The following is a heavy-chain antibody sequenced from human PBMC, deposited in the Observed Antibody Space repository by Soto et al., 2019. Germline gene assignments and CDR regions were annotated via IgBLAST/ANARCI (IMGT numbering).Heavy chain of an antibody. CDR2: ISSSSKTI. Sequence: PGGSLGISCAASTFPFSSYSVNWVRKAQGKGLEWVSYISSSSKTIYYADSVKGRFTVFRDNAKNSLYLQMNSLRAEDTAVYYSAGSYCTTTTCYDSCFDPWGQGTLVNVS. J-gene: IGHJ5*02. V-gene: IGHV3-48*01. CDR3: AGSYCTTTTCYDSCFDP. D-gene: IGHD2-2*01. CDR1: TFPFSSYS.